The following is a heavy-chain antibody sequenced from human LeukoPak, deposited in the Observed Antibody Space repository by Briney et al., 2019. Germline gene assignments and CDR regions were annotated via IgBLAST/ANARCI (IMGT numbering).Heavy chain of an antibody. CDR3: AKIPDVSDY. Sequence: PGGSLRLSCALSGFTFSSYAMMWVRQAPGRGLVWVSSIGASGDSIYYTDSVKGRFTISRDNSKNTLYLQMSSLRVEDTAVYYCAKIPDVSDYWGQGTLVTVSS. D-gene: IGHD5/OR15-5a*01. V-gene: IGHV3-23*01. J-gene: IGHJ4*02. CDR1: GFTFSSYA. CDR2: IGASGDSI.